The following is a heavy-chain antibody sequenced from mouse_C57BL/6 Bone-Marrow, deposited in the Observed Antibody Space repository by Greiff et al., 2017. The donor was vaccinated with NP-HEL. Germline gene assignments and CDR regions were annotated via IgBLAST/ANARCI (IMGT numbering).Heavy chain of an antibody. CDR2: ISNGGGST. D-gene: IGHD2-3*01. Sequence: DVMLVESGGGLVQPGGSLKLSCAASGFTFSDYYMYWVRQTPEKRLEWVAYISNGGGSTYYPDTVKGRFTISRDNAKNTLYLQMSRLKSEDTAMYYCARPRDGYSWFAYWGQGTLVTVYA. V-gene: IGHV5-12*01. CDR3: ARPRDGYSWFAY. CDR1: GFTFSDYY. J-gene: IGHJ3*01.